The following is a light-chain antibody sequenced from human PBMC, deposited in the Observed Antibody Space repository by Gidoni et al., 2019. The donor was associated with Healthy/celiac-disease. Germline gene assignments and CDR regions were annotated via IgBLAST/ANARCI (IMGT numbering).Light chain of an antibody. V-gene: IGKV2-28*01. CDR3: MQALQTLT. CDR1: PSLRHSNGYNY. Sequence: DIVMTQSPLSLPVTPGEPASISCRSSPSLRHSNGYNYLDWYLQKPGQSPQLLISLGSNRASVVPDRFSGSGSGTDFTLKISRGEAEDVGVYYCMQALQTLTFGQGTKLEIK. CDR2: LGS. J-gene: IGKJ2*01.